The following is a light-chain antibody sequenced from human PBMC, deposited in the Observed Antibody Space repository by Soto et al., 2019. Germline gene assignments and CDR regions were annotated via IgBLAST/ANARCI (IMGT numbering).Light chain of an antibody. CDR2: AAS. CDR3: QQYVSPPIT. V-gene: IGKV1-17*01. J-gene: IGKJ5*01. CDR1: QGIRTD. Sequence: QLTQSPSSLSASVGDRVTITCRASQGIRTDLGWYQQSPGKAPKLLIYAASSLQSGVPSRFSGSGSGTDFTLTISRLEPEDFAVYYCQQYVSPPITFGQGTRLEIK.